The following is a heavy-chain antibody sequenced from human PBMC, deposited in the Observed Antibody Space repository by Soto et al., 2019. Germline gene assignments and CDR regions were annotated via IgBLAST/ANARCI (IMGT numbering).Heavy chain of an antibody. CDR1: GGTFSSYT. CDR2: ITPGFGSG. CDR3: ARLTASYQLGKWFDP. D-gene: IGHD1-1*01. Sequence: QVQLGQSGAEVKEPGSSVNVSCKASGGTFSSYTISWVRQAPGQGVEWMGGITPGFGSGNYAQKFQGRVTITADKSTRTVYMALRSLTSGNTALYYCARLTASYQLGKWFDPWGQGTLVTVSS. V-gene: IGHV1-69*06. J-gene: IGHJ5*02.